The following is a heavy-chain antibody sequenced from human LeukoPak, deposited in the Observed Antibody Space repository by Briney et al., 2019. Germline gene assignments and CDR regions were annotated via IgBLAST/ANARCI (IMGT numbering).Heavy chain of an antibody. V-gene: IGHV3-7*01. CDR1: GFTFSADW. CDR2: IKQDGSEK. Sequence: GGSLRLSCAASGFTFSADWMSWVRQAPGKGLEWVANIKQDGSEKYYVDSVKGRLTISRDNAKNSLYLQMNSLRAEDTAVYYCARVEYYYDSSGYPDWGQGTLVTVSS. J-gene: IGHJ4*02. D-gene: IGHD3-22*01. CDR3: ARVEYYYDSSGYPD.